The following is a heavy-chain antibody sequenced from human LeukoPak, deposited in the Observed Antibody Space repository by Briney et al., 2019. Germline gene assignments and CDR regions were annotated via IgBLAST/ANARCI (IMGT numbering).Heavy chain of an antibody. V-gene: IGHV5-51*01. CDR2: IYPGDSDT. D-gene: IGHD3-16*02. CDR3: ARLAIIEEDWDAFDI. Sequence: GESLKISCQGPGYSFTGFWIGWVRQIPGKGLGGMGIIYPGDSDTRYSPSFQGQVTISGDKSINTAYLQWSSLKASDTAMYYCARLAIIEEDWDAFDIWGEGTMVTVSS. CDR1: GYSFTGFW. J-gene: IGHJ3*02.